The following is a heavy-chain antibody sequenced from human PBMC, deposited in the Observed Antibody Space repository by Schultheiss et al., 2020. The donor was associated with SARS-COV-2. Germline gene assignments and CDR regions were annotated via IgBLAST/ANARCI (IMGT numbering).Heavy chain of an antibody. CDR1: GGSISSSSYY. CDR2: INHSGST. V-gene: IGHV4-39*07. CDR3: ARGGIGDSGYDYWFDP. D-gene: IGHD5-12*01. Sequence: SETLSLTCTVSGGSISSSSYYWSWIRQPPGKGLEWIGEINHSGSTNYNPSLKSRVTMSVDTSKNQFSLKLSSVTAADTAVYYCARGGIGDSGYDYWFDPWGQGTLVTVSS. J-gene: IGHJ5*02.